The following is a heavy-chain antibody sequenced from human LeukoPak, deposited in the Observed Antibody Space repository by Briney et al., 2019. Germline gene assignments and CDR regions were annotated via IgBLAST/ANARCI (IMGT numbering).Heavy chain of an antibody. J-gene: IGHJ3*02. V-gene: IGHV3-7*01. CDR2: IKQDGSEK. Sequence: PGGSLRLSCAASGFTFSSYWMSWVRQAPGKGLEWVANIKQDGSEKYYVGSVKGRFTISRDNAKNSLYLQMNSLRAEDTAVYYCASWGRFGELLSDDAFDIWGQGTMVTVSS. CDR3: ASWGRFGELLSDDAFDI. CDR1: GFTFSSYW. D-gene: IGHD3-10*01.